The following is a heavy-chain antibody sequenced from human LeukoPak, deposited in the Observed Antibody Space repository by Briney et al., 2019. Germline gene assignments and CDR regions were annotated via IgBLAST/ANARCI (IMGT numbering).Heavy chain of an antibody. Sequence: GGSLRLSCAASGFTFSSNTMSWVRQAPGKGLEWVSSISSSSPYIYYADSLKGRFTISRDNAKNSLYLQMNSLRAEDTAVYYCARDADILTGYSFDYWGQGTPVTVSS. CDR3: ARDADILTGYSFDY. D-gene: IGHD3-9*01. J-gene: IGHJ4*02. CDR2: ISSSSPYI. CDR1: GFTFSSNT. V-gene: IGHV3-21*01.